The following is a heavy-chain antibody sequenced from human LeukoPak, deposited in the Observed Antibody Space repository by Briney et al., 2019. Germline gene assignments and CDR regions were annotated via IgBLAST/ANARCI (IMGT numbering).Heavy chain of an antibody. J-gene: IGHJ4*02. CDR2: IIPIFGTA. D-gene: IGHD6-13*01. V-gene: IGHV1-69*05. Sequence: ASVKVSCKASGGTFSSYAISWVRQAPGQGLEWMGRIIPIFGTANYAQKFQGRVTITTDESTSTAYMELSSLRSEDTAVYYCARTAAAGRIDYWGQGTLVTVSS. CDR3: ARTAAAGRIDY. CDR1: GGTFSSYA.